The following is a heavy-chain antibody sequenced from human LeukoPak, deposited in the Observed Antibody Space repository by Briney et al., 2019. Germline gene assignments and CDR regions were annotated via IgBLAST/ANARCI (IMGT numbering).Heavy chain of an antibody. D-gene: IGHD6-13*01. CDR1: GGSINSGGYY. CDR2: IYYSGST. J-gene: IGHJ4*02. CDR3: ARWSSLAAAKAFDY. Sequence: PSQTLSLTCTVSGGSINSGGYYWSWIRQHPGKGLEWIGYIYYSGSTYYNPSLKSQVTISVDTPKRQFSLKLNSVTAADTAVYYCARWSSLAAAKAFDYWGQGTLVTVSS. V-gene: IGHV4-31*01.